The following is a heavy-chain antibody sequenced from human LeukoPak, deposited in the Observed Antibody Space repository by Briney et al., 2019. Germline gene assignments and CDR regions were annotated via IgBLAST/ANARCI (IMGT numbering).Heavy chain of an antibody. J-gene: IGHJ3*02. CDR1: GFTVSSNY. CDR2: ISSSSSYI. Sequence: GGSLRLSCAASGFTVSSNYMNWVRQAPGKGLEWVSSISSSSSYIYYADSVKGRFTISRDNAKNSLYLQMNSLRAEDTAVYYCARGPVDAFDIWGQGTMVTVSS. CDR3: ARGPVDAFDI. V-gene: IGHV3-21*01.